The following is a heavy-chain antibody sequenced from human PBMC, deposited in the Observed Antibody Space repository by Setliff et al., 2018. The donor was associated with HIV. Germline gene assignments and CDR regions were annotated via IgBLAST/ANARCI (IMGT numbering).Heavy chain of an antibody. D-gene: IGHD2-21*01. V-gene: IGHV1-18*01. CDR1: GYTFTNYG. J-gene: IGHJ4*02. Sequence: ASVKVSCKASGYTFTNYGITWVRQAPGQGLEWMGWITAYNGNTNYAQKLQGRVTMTTDTSTNTADMKLRSLTADDTAVYYCARDTMVVVSRFDYWGQGTLVTVSS. CDR3: ARDTMVVVSRFDY. CDR2: ITAYNGNT.